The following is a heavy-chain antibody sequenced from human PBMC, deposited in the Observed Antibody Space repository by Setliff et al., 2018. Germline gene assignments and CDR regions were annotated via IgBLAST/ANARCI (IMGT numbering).Heavy chain of an antibody. V-gene: IGHV1-3*01. Sequence: SVKVSCKASGYTFTTYDLHWVRQAPGQRPECMGWINPGNGNTKYSQRFQDRITITSETSATTVYMELRSLRSEDTAVYYCVRVDMVLSNFDFWGQGTLVTVSS. CDR1: GYTFTTYD. CDR3: VRVDMVLSNFDF. CDR2: INPGNGNT. D-gene: IGHD5-12*01. J-gene: IGHJ4*02.